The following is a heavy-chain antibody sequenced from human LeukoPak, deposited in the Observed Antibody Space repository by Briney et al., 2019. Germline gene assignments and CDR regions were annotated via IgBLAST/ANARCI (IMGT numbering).Heavy chain of an antibody. CDR2: STCDDST. CDR3: AKGHYDFRDY. J-gene: IGHJ4*02. CDR1: GFTFGTFA. Sequence: GGSLRLSCAAPGFTFGTFAFSWVRQAPGKGLERVSSSTCDDSTYYADSVKGRFTISRDTSNNTLYLQMNSLRAEDTALYYCAKGHYDFRDYWGQGTLVTVSS. D-gene: IGHD3-3*01. V-gene: IGHV3-23*01.